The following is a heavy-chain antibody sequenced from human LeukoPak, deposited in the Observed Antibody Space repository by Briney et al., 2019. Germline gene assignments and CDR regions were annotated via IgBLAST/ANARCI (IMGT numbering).Heavy chain of an antibody. CDR2: IYHSGST. CDR1: GVSISSYY. Sequence: PSETLSLTCTVSGVSISSYYWSWIRQPPGKGLEWIGYIYHSGSTYYNPSLKSRVTISVDTSKNQFSLKLSSVTAADTAVYYCARAAPRNRKGYCSGGSCAAPSFDYWGQGTLVTVSS. CDR3: ARAAPRNRKGYCSGGSCAAPSFDY. J-gene: IGHJ4*02. D-gene: IGHD2-15*01. V-gene: IGHV4-59*12.